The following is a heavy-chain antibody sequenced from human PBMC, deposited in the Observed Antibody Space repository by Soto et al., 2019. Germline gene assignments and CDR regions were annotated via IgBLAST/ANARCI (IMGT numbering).Heavy chain of an antibody. CDR1: GYSFTKYW. D-gene: IGHD2-2*01. Sequence: PGESLKISCKGSGYSFTKYWIGWVRQMPGKGLEWMAIIYPDESDTKYSPSFQGQVSISADNSISTAYLQWSSLKASDTAMYYCARHSNPLAPFDYWGQGTLVTVSS. CDR2: IYPDESDT. V-gene: IGHV5-51*01. CDR3: ARHSNPLAPFDY. J-gene: IGHJ4*02.